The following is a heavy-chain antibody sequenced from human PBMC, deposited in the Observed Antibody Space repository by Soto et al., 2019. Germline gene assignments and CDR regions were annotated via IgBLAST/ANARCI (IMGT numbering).Heavy chain of an antibody. V-gene: IGHV4-30-4*01. CDR2: IYYSGST. CDR3: ARDKYYDSPYYFDY. D-gene: IGHD3-22*01. J-gene: IGHJ4*02. Sequence: SETLSLTXTVSGGSISSGDYYWSWIRQPPGKGLEWIGYIYYSGSTYYNPSLKSRVTISVDTSKNQFSLKLSSVTAADTAVYYCARDKYYDSPYYFDYWGQGTLVTVSS. CDR1: GGSISSGDYY.